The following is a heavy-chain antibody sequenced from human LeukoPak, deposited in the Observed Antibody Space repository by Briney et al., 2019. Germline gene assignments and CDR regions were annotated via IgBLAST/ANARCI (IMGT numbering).Heavy chain of an antibody. D-gene: IGHD1-26*01. Sequence: GASVKVSCKASGYTFTSYAMHWVRQAPGQRLEWMGWINAGNGNTKYSQKFQGRVTITRDTSASTAYMELSSLRSEDTAVYYCARAPGATRWFDPWGQGTLVTVSS. V-gene: IGHV1-3*01. CDR3: ARAPGATRWFDP. J-gene: IGHJ5*02. CDR2: INAGNGNT. CDR1: GYTFTSYA.